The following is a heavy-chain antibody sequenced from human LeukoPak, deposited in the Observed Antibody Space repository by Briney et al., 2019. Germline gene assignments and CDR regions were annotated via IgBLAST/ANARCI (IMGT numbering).Heavy chain of an antibody. Sequence: GGSLRLSCAASGFTFSSYWMHWVRQAPGKGLVWVSRINSDGSSTSYADSVKGRFTISRDNAKNTLYLQMNSLRAEDTAVYYCAILGYCSSPSCREGFDPWGQGTLVTVSP. V-gene: IGHV3-74*01. CDR3: AILGYCSSPSCREGFDP. CDR2: INSDGSST. D-gene: IGHD2-2*01. J-gene: IGHJ5*02. CDR1: GFTFSSYW.